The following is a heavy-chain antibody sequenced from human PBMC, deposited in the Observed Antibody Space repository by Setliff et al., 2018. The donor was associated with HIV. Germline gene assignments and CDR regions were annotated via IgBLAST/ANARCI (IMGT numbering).Heavy chain of an antibody. CDR1: GYTFTSYG. CDR3: ARVTHTGRGLAY. Sequence: ASVKVSCKASGYTFTSYGISWVRQAPGQGLEWMGWINPNSGGTNYAQKFQGRVTMTRDTSITTAYMDLSRLASDDTAVYYCARVTHTGRGLAYWGQGTLVTVSS. D-gene: IGHD2-15*01. V-gene: IGHV1-2*02. CDR2: INPNSGGT. J-gene: IGHJ4*02.